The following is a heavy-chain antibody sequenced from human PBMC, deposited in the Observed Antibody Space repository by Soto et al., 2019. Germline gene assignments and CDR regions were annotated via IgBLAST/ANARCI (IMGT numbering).Heavy chain of an antibody. CDR2: INAGNGNT. J-gene: IGHJ6*02. D-gene: IGHD6-19*01. V-gene: IGHV1-3*01. Sequence: ASVKVSCKASGYTFTSYAMHWVRQAPGQRLEWMGWINAGNGNTKYSQKFQGRVTITRDTSASTAYMELSRLRSDDTAVYYCARGRPVLPWGMDVWGQGTTVTVSS. CDR3: ARGRPVLPWGMDV. CDR1: GYTFTSYA.